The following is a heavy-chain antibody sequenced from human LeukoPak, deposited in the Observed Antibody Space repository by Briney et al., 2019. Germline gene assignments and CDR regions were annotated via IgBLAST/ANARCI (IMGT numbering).Heavy chain of an antibody. CDR1: GFTFSNAW. CDR3: ARVYGENYFDY. CDR2: IYSGGIT. Sequence: GGSLRLSCAASGFTFSNAWMSWVRQAPGKGLEWVSVIYSGGITYYADSVKGRFTISRDNSKNTLYLQMNSLRAEDTAVYYCARVYGENYFDYWGQGTLVTVSS. J-gene: IGHJ4*02. D-gene: IGHD4-17*01. V-gene: IGHV3-53*01.